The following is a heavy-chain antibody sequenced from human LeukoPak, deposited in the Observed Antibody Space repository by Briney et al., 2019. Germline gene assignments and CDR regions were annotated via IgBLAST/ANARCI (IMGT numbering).Heavy chain of an antibody. CDR2: IFHSGTT. Sequence: SQTLSLTCAVSGGSISSGDYSWSWIRQPPGKGLEWIGYIFHSGTTYYNPSLKSRVTISVDRSKKQFSLSLSSVTAADTAVYYCARGVISGSGCFDYWGQGTLVTVSS. J-gene: IGHJ4*02. CDR3: ARGVISGSGCFDY. CDR1: GGSISSGDYS. V-gene: IGHV4-30-2*01. D-gene: IGHD3-10*01.